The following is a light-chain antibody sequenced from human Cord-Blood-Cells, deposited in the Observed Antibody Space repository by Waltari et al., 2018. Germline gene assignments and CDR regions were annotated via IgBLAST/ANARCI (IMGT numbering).Light chain of an antibody. CDR2: RNN. CDR3: AAWDDSLSGYV. V-gene: IGLV1-47*01. CDR1: SSNIGSNY. Sequence: QSVLTQPPSASGTPGQRVTISCSGSSSNIGSNYVYWYQQLPGTAPKLLIYRNNQRPSGGPDRFSGSKSGTSASLAISGLRSEDDADYYCAAWDDSLSGYVFGTGTKVTVL. J-gene: IGLJ1*01.